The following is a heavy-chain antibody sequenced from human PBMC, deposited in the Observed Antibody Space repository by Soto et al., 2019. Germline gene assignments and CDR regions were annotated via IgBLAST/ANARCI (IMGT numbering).Heavy chain of an antibody. J-gene: IGHJ6*02. V-gene: IGHV3-21*01. CDR1: GFTFSSYS. D-gene: IGHD1-26*01. CDR3: ARDLGATTVWGMDV. Sequence: PGGSLRLSCAASGFTFSSYSMNWVRQAPGKGLEWVSSISSSSSYIYYADSVKGRFTISRDNAKNSLYLQMNSLRAEDTAVYYCARDLGATTVWGMDVWGQGTTVTVSS. CDR2: ISSSSSYI.